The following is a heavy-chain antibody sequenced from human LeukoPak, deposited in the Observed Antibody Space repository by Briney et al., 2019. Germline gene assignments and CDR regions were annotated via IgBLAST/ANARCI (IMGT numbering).Heavy chain of an antibody. CDR2: IRYDGSNK. D-gene: IGHD1-1*01. Sequence: GGSLRLSCAASGFTFSSYGMHWVRQAPGKGLEWVAFIRYDGSNKYYADSVKGRFTISRDNSKNTLYLQMNSLRAEDTAVYYCAKLAGTFSAIMSVAYFDYWGQGTLVTVSS. J-gene: IGHJ4*02. V-gene: IGHV3-30*02. CDR1: GFTFSSYG. CDR3: AKLAGTFSAIMSVAYFDY.